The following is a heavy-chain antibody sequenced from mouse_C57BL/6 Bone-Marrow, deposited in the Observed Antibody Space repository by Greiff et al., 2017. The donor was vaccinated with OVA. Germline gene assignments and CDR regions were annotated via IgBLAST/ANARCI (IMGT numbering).Heavy chain of an antibody. Sequence: VQLKESGPGLAKPSQTLSLTCSVTGYSITSDYWNWIRKFPGNKLEYMGYISYSGSTYYHPSLKSRISITRDTSKNQYYLQLNSVTTEDTATYYCARYYDYDVDAMDYWGQGTSVTVSS. CDR2: ISYSGST. V-gene: IGHV3-8*01. CDR3: ARYYDYDVDAMDY. J-gene: IGHJ4*01. CDR1: GYSITSDY. D-gene: IGHD2-4*01.